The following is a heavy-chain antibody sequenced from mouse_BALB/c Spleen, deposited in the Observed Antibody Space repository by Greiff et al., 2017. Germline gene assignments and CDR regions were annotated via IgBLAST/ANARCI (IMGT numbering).Heavy chain of an antibody. V-gene: IGHV6-6*02. D-gene: IGHD4-1*01. CDR1: GFTFSNYW. CDR3: TRVLGNY. Sequence: EVMLVESGGGLVQPGGSMKLSCVASGFTFSNYWMNWVRQSPEKGLEWVAEIRLKSNNYATHYAESVKGRFTISRDDSKSSVYLQMNNLRAEDTGIYYCTRVLGNYWGQGTTLTVSS. CDR2: IRLKSNNYAT. J-gene: IGHJ2*01.